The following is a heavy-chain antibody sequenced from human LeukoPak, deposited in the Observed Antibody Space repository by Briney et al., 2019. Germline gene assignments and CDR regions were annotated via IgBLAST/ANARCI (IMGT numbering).Heavy chain of an antibody. CDR3: ARTSYYDLDS. CDR1: GFTFSAYN. D-gene: IGHD3-22*01. V-gene: IGHV3-48*02. J-gene: IGHJ4*02. Sequence: PGGSLRLSCAASGFTFSAYNMNWVRQAPGKGLEWVSYISSSSRTIYYADSVKGRFAISRDNAKNSLYLQLNSLRDEDTAVYYCARTSYYDLDSWGQGTLVTVSS. CDR2: ISSSSRTI.